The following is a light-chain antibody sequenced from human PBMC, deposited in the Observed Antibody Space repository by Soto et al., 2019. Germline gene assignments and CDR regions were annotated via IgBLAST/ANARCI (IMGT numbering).Light chain of an antibody. V-gene: IGKV1-33*01. CDR2: LGS. CDR3: RQSPKTPPIT. CDR1: QDINNY. J-gene: IGKJ5*01. Sequence: DIQMTQSPASLSASMGDRVPITCQASQDINNYLNWYLQKPGKSPQILIYLGSNRASGVPDRFIGSGSCTDYTLIISRMQAEDVWVYYCRQSPKTPPITFGQGTRLEIK.